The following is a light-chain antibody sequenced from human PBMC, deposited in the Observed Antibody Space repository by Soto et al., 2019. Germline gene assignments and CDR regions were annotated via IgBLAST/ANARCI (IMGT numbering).Light chain of an antibody. J-gene: IGLJ2*01. CDR3: CSSASSSTSVV. CDR2: EGS. CDR1: STDVGSYNF. Sequence: QSALTQPASVSGSPGQSITISCTGTSTDVGSYNFVSWYQQHPGKAPKLMIYEGSKRPSGVSNRFSGSKSGNTASLTISGLQAEDEAYYYCCSSASSSTSVVFGGGTKVTVL. V-gene: IGLV2-14*02.